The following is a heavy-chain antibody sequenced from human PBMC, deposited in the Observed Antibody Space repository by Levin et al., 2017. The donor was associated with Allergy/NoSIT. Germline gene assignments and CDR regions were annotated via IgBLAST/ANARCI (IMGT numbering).Heavy chain of an antibody. V-gene: IGHV1-24*01. D-gene: IGHD1-26*01. CDR3: ARVGWKLPYAFDI. CDR2: FDPEDGET. Sequence: VASVKVSCKVSGYTLTELSMHWVRQAPGKGLEWMGGFDPEDGETIYAQKLQGRVTMTEDTSTDTAYMERGSLRSEDTAVYYCARVGWKLPYAFDIWGQGTMVTVSS. CDR1: GYTLTELS. J-gene: IGHJ3*02.